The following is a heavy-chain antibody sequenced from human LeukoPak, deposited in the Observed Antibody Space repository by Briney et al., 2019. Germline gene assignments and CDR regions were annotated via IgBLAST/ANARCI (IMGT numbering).Heavy chain of an antibody. D-gene: IGHD6-19*01. CDR1: GYTFTSYD. Sequence: ASVKVSCKASGYTFTSYDINWVRQATGQGLEWMGWMNPNSGNTGYAQKFQGRVTMTRNTSISTAYMELSSLRSDDTAVYYCARDLRYSSGWSASGMDVWGKGTTVTISS. CDR2: MNPNSGNT. J-gene: IGHJ6*03. CDR3: ARDLRYSSGWSASGMDV. V-gene: IGHV1-8*01.